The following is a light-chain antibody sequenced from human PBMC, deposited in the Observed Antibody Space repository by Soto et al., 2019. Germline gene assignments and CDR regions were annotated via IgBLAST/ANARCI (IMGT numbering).Light chain of an antibody. CDR2: DAS. CDR1: QSISRW. CDR3: QQYNSFSLIT. Sequence: DIQMTESPSTLSASVGGRVTITGRASQSISRWLAWYQKKPGKAPKILXSDASILENGVPSRFSGTGSGTEFTLTISNLQPDDFATYFCQQYNSFSLITFGQGTRLEIK. V-gene: IGKV1-5*01. J-gene: IGKJ5*01.